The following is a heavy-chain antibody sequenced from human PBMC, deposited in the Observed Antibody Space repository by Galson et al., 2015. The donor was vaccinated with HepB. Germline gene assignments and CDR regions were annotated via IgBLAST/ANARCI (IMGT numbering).Heavy chain of an antibody. CDR3: ARERGFDYYYGSGSSDY. V-gene: IGHV1-69*04. CDR2: IIPILGIA. J-gene: IGHJ4*02. CDR1: GGTFSSYA. Sequence: SVKVSCKASGGTFSSYAISWVRQAPGQGLGWMGRIIPILGIANYAQKFQGRVTITADKSTSTAYMELSSLRSEDTAVYYCARERGFDYYYGSGSSDYWGQGTLVTVSS. D-gene: IGHD3-10*01.